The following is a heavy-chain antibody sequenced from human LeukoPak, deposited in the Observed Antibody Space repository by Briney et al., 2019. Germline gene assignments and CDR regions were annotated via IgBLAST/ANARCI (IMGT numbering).Heavy chain of an antibody. CDR3: ARHPTYCSGGSCSRPDAFDI. D-gene: IGHD2-15*01. V-gene: IGHV3-11*04. Sequence: GGSLRLSCAASGFTFSDYYMSWIRQAPGKGLEWVSYISSSGSTIYYADSVKGRFTISRDNAKNSLYLQMNSLRAEDTAVYYCARHPTYCSGGSCSRPDAFDIWGQGTMVTVSS. J-gene: IGHJ3*02. CDR2: ISSSGSTI. CDR1: GFTFSDYY.